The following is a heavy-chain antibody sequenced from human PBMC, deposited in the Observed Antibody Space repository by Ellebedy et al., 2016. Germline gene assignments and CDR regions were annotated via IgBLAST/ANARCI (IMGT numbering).Heavy chain of an antibody. D-gene: IGHD6-19*01. V-gene: IGHV3-9*01. Sequence: GGSLRLSXAASGFTFDDYAMHWVRQAPGKGLEWVSGISWNSGSIGYADSVKGRFTISRDNAKNSLYLQMNSLRAEDTALYYCAKDIAAGVDAFDIWGQGTMVTVSS. CDR2: ISWNSGSI. CDR1: GFTFDDYA. J-gene: IGHJ3*02. CDR3: AKDIAAGVDAFDI.